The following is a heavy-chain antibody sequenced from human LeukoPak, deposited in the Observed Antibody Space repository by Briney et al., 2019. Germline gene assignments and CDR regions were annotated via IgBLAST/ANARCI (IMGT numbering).Heavy chain of an antibody. CDR3: AGYCSGGSCYSG. CDR2: INHSGST. CDR1: GGAFSGYY. J-gene: IGHJ4*02. Sequence: PSETLSLTCAVYGGAFSGYYWSWIRQPPGKGLEWIGEINHSGSTNYNPSLKSRVTISVDTSKKQFSLKLGSVTAADTAVYYCAGYCSGGSCYSGWGQGTLVTVSS. D-gene: IGHD2-15*01. V-gene: IGHV4-34*01.